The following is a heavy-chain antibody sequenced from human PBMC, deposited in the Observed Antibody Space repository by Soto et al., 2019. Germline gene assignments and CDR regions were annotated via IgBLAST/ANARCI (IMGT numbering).Heavy chain of an antibody. Sequence: EVQLVESGGGLVQPGGSLRLSCEVSGFTFSRSWMGWIRQAPGKGLEWVANINEDGSEKYYADSVKGRFTISRDNAKNSLYLQINSLRAEDTAMYYCARHGYNCFDHWGQGSLVTVSS. V-gene: IGHV3-7*04. CDR2: INEDGSEK. J-gene: IGHJ5*02. CDR3: ARHGYNCFDH. D-gene: IGHD4-17*01. CDR1: GFTFSRSW.